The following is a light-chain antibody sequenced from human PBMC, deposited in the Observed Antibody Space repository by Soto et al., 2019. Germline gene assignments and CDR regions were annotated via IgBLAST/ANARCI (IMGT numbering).Light chain of an antibody. V-gene: IGKV1-39*01. J-gene: IGKJ2*01. Sequence: DIQMTQFPSSLSASVGGRVSITCRASQSISNYLNWYQQKPGRAPKVLIYAASSLQSGVPSRFSGSGSGIDFTLTISSLQPEDFATYYYQQSYSTPYTFGQGTKLEIK. CDR1: QSISNY. CDR2: AAS. CDR3: QQSYSTPYT.